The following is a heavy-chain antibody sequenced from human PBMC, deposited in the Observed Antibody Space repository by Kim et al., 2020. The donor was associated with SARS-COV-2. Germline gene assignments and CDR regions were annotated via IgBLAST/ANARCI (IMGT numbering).Heavy chain of an antibody. CDR1: GGSISSYY. D-gene: IGHD3-9*01. J-gene: IGHJ6*02. Sequence: SETLSLTCTVSGGSISSYYWSWIRQPAGKGLEWIGRIYTSGSTNYNPSLKSRVTMSVDTSKNQFSLKLSSVTAADTAVYYCARDGGTYYDILTRGRYYYYYGMAVWGQGTTVTVSS. V-gene: IGHV4-4*07. CDR2: IYTSGST. CDR3: ARDGGTYYDILTRGRYYYYYGMAV.